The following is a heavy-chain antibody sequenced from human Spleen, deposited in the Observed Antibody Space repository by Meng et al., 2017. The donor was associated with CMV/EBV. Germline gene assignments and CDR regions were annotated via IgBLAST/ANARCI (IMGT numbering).Heavy chain of an antibody. V-gene: IGHV3-21*01. Sequence: ASGFTFSSYSMNWVRQAPGKGLEWVSSISSSTYIYYADSVKGRFIISRDNAKNSLYLQMNSLRAEDTAVYYCTRGGQQLVLSPSDYWGQGTLVTVSS. J-gene: IGHJ4*02. CDR1: GFTFSSYS. CDR2: ISSSTYI. CDR3: TRGGQQLVLSPSDY. D-gene: IGHD6-6*01.